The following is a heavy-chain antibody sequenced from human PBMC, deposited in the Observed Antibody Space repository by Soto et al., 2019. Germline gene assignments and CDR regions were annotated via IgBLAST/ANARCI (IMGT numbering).Heavy chain of an antibody. V-gene: IGHV4-59*11. CDR2: IYYSGSI. CDR3: AREPLGYCSGGSCPGYFQH. CDR1: GGSINSHY. D-gene: IGHD2-15*01. J-gene: IGHJ1*01. Sequence: SETLSLTCSVSGGSINSHYWTWIRQPPGEGLEWIGYIYYSGSINYNPSLKSRVTISVDTSKNQFSLKLSSVTAADTAVYYCAREPLGYCSGGSCPGYFQHWGQGTLVTVSS.